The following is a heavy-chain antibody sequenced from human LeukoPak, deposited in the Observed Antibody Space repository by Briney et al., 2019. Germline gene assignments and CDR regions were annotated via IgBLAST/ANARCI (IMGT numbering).Heavy chain of an antibody. Sequence: GGSLRLSCAASGFTDSSNYMSWVRQAPGKGLEWVSVIYSGGSTYYADSVKGRFTISRDNSKNTLYLQMNSLRAEDTAVYYCARATYYYDSSGYYIEYFQHWGQGTLVTVSS. V-gene: IGHV3-66*01. J-gene: IGHJ1*01. CDR2: IYSGGST. D-gene: IGHD3-22*01. CDR3: ARATYYYDSSGYYIEYFQH. CDR1: GFTDSSNY.